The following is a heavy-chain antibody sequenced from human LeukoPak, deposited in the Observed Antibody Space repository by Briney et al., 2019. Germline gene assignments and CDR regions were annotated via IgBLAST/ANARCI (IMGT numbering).Heavy chain of an antibody. CDR3: ARHRYSAYASSDY. Sequence: SETLSLTCTVSGGSISGTSYYWGWIRQRPGKGLEWIGSIYYSGSTYYNPSLKSRVTISLATSKNQFSLKLSSVSAADTAVYYCARHRYSAYASSDYWGQGTLVTVSS. CDR2: IYYSGST. V-gene: IGHV4-39*01. D-gene: IGHD5-12*01. J-gene: IGHJ4*02. CDR1: GGSISGTSYY.